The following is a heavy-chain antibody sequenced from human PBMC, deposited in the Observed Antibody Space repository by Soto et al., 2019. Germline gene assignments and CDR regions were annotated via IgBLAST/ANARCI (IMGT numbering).Heavy chain of an antibody. D-gene: IGHD3-22*01. CDR3: ARANYFESSGPFDY. Sequence: SETLSLTCTVSGGSISSGGYYWSWIRQHPGKGLEWIGYIYYSGSAYYNPSLKSRVTISVDTSKNQFSLRLSSVTAADTAVYYCARANYFESSGPFDYWGPGTLVTVSS. CDR2: IYYSGSA. V-gene: IGHV4-31*03. CDR1: GGSISSGGYY. J-gene: IGHJ4*02.